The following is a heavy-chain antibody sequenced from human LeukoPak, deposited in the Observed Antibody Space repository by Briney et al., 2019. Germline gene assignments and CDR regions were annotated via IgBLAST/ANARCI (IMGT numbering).Heavy chain of an antibody. CDR3: ARDLSRGWYPYWYFDL. CDR1: GFTVSSNY. Sequence: GGSLRLSCAASGFTVSSNYMSWVRQAPGKGLEWVSVIYSGGSTYYADSVKGRFTISRDNSKNTLYLQMNSLRAEDTAVYYCARDLSRGWYPYWYFDLWGRGTLVTVSS. D-gene: IGHD6-19*01. CDR2: IYSGGST. V-gene: IGHV3-66*01. J-gene: IGHJ2*01.